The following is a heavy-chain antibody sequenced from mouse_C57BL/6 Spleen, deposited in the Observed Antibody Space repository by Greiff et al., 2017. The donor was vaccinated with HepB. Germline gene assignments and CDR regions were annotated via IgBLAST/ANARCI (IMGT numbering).Heavy chain of an antibody. D-gene: IGHD1-1*01. CDR3: AREDSSYQAWFAY. CDR2: ISDGGSYT. CDR1: GFTFSSYA. Sequence: EVKLMESGGGLVKPGGSLKLSCAASGFTFSSYAMSWVRQTPEKRLEWVATISDGGSYTYYPDNVKGRFTISRDNAKNNLYLQMSHLKSEDTAMYYCAREDSSYQAWFAYWGQGTLVTVSA. V-gene: IGHV5-4*01. J-gene: IGHJ3*01.